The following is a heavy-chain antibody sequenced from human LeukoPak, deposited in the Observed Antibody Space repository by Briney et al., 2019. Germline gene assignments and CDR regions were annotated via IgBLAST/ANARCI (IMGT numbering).Heavy chain of an antibody. CDR1: GGSISSYY. J-gene: IGHJ4*02. CDR3: ASGTYYYFDY. CDR2: VHYSGDT. Sequence: PSETLSLTCSASGGSISSYYWSWIRQPPGRGLEWIGYVHYSGDTNYSPSLKSRATISVDTSKNQFSLKLSSVIAADTAVYYCASGTYYYFDYWGQGTLVTVSS. D-gene: IGHD1-26*01. V-gene: IGHV4-59*08.